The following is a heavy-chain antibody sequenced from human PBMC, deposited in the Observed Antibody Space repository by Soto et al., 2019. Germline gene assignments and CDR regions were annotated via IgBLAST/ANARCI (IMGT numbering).Heavy chain of an antibody. CDR2: IWYDGSNK. CDR1: GFTFSSYG. J-gene: IGHJ5*02. CDR3: ARGFYYDSSGYLGT. V-gene: IGHV3-33*01. D-gene: IGHD3-22*01. Sequence: QVQLVESGGGVVQPGRSLRLSCAASGFTFSSYGMHWVRQAPGKGLEWVAVIWYDGSNKYYADSVKGRFTISRDNSKNTLYLQMNSLRAEDTGVYYCARGFYYDSSGYLGTWGQGTLVTVSS.